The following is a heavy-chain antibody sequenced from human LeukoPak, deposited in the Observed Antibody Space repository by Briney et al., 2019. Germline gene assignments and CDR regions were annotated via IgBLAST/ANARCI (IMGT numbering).Heavy chain of an antibody. CDR2: LHADGVEQ. CDR3: ARGGYSFDY. D-gene: IGHD5-18*01. Sequence: GGSLRLSCAASGFILSGYWMTWVHQAPGKGLEWVARLHADGVEQNYVDSVTGRFTMSRDNAKNSLDLQMNSLRVEDTAVYYCARGGYSFDYLGQGALVAVSS. J-gene: IGHJ4*02. V-gene: IGHV3-7*01. CDR1: GFILSGYW.